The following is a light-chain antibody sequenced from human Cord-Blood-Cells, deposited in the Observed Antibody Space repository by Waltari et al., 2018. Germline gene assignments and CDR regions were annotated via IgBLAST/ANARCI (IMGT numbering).Light chain of an antibody. Sequence: SSELTQDPAVSVALGQTVRITCQGDSLRRYYASRYQQKPGQAPVLVIYGKNNRPSGIPDRFSGSSSGNTASLTITGAQAEDEADYYCNSRDSSGNHRGVFGGGAKLTVL. J-gene: IGLJ2*01. CDR1: SLRRYY. CDR2: GKN. V-gene: IGLV3-19*01. CDR3: NSRDSSGNHRGV.